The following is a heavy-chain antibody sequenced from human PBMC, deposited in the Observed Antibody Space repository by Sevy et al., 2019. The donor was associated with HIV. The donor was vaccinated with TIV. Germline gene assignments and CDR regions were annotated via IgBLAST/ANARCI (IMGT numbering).Heavy chain of an antibody. Sequence: SETLSLTCAVYGGSFSGYYWSWIRQPPGKGLEWIGEINHSGSTNYNPSLKSRVTISVDTSKNQFSLKLSSVTAADTALYYCARGQRGIVVVPAAMRGDAFDIWGQGTMVTVSS. V-gene: IGHV4-34*01. CDR1: GGSFSGYY. D-gene: IGHD2-2*01. CDR2: INHSGST. CDR3: ARGQRGIVVVPAAMRGDAFDI. J-gene: IGHJ3*02.